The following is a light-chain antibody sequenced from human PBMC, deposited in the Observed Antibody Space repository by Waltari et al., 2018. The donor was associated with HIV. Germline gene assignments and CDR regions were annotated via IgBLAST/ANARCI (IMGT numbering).Light chain of an antibody. CDR3: SSYADSNNLV. Sequence: QSALTQPPSASGSPGQSVTISCTGTSRDVAGDNYVHWYQQHPGKAPKLMIYDVRKRPSGVPDRFSGSKSGNTASLTVSGLQAEDEADYYCSSYADSNNLVFGGGTKLTVL. CDR1: SRDVAGDNY. CDR2: DVR. V-gene: IGLV2-8*01. J-gene: IGLJ3*02.